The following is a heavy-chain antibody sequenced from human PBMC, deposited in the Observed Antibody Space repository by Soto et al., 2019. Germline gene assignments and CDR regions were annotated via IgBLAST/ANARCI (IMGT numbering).Heavy chain of an antibody. CDR1: GYTFSSFD. CDR3: AHRTEFDY. V-gene: IGHV3-23*01. Sequence: GGSLRLSCAVSGYTFSSFDMSWVRQAPGKGLEWVSTISGSGGGTNYADSVKGRFTISRDISTYTVYLQMNSLRAEDTAVYYCAHRTEFDYWGQGALVTVSS. J-gene: IGHJ4*02. CDR2: ISGSGGGT.